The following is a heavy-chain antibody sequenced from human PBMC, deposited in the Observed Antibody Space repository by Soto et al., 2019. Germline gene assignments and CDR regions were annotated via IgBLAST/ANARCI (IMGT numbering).Heavy chain of an antibody. V-gene: IGHV1-69*13. CDR1: VGTFSSYA. J-gene: IGHJ6*02. Sequence: SVKVSRKASVGTFSSYAISWVRPAPGQGLEWMGVITPIFGTANYAQKFQGRVTITADESTSTAYMELSSLRSEDTAVYYCARVAGTYYYGMDVWGQGTTVTVSS. CDR2: ITPIFGTA. D-gene: IGHD6-13*01. CDR3: ARVAGTYYYGMDV.